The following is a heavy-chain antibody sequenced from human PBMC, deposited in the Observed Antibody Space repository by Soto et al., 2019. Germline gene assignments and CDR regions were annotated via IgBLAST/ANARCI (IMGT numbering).Heavy chain of an antibody. V-gene: IGHV1-69*01. D-gene: IGHD1-26*01. CDR2: IIPIFGTA. J-gene: IGHJ4*02. CDR1: GGTFSSYS. Sequence: QVQLVQSGAEVKKPGSSVKVSCKASGGTFSSYSINWVRQAPGQGLEWMGEIIPIFGTANYAQKFQGRVTITADESTSTAYMELSSLRSEDTAVYCCARAGGRHSGGIDYWGQGTLVTVSS. CDR3: ARAGGRHSGGIDY.